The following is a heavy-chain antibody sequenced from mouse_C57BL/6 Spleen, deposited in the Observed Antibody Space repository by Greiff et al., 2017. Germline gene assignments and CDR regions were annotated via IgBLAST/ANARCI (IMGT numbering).Heavy chain of an antibody. Sequence: QVQLKESGPELVKPGASVKISCKASGYAFSSSWMNWVKQRPGKGLEWIGRIYPGDGDTNYNGKFKGKATLTADKSSSTAYMQLSRLTSEDSAVYFCAREGLITNGSWDYFDYWGQGTTLTVSS. CDR1: GYAFSSSW. CDR2: IYPGDGDT. D-gene: IGHD1-1*01. V-gene: IGHV1-82*01. J-gene: IGHJ2*01. CDR3: AREGLITNGSWDYFDY.